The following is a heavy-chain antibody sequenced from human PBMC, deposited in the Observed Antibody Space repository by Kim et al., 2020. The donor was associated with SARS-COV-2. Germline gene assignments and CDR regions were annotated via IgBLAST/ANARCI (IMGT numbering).Heavy chain of an antibody. J-gene: IGHJ3*02. Sequence: GGSLRLSCAASGFTFSSYWMHWVRQAPGKGLVWVSRINSDGSSTSYADSVNGRFTISIDNAKNTLYLQMNSLRAEDTAVYYCARDPEYYDGNFDIWGQGTMVTVSS. CDR1: GFTFSSYW. CDR2: INSDGSST. D-gene: IGHD3-22*01. V-gene: IGHV3-74*01. CDR3: ARDPEYYDGNFDI.